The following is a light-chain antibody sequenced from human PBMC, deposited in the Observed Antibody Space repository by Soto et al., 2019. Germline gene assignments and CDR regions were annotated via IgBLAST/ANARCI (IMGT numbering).Light chain of an antibody. CDR2: GAS. CDR3: NNYAYSQFT. J-gene: IGKJ3*01. V-gene: IGKV3-20*01. Sequence: EIVLTQSPGTLSLSPVERATLSCRATQYISSDYLAWYQQIPGQAPRLLIHGASIRAAGVPDRFSGSGSGEDFTLTISRLEPEDFAVYYCNNYAYSQFTFGPGTKVDIK. CDR1: QYISSDY.